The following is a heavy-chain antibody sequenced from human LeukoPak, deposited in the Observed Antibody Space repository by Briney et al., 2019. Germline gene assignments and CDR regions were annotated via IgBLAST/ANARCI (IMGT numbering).Heavy chain of an antibody. V-gene: IGHV4-59*01. Sequence: SETLSLTCTVSGGSISSYYWSWIRQPPGKGLEWIGYIYYSGSTNYNPSLKSRVTISVDTSKNQFSLKLSSVTAADTAVYYCARFMGALSGDYVDWFDPGGQETLVTAPS. J-gene: IGHJ5*02. CDR3: ARFMGALSGDYVDWFDP. CDR1: GGSISSYY. D-gene: IGHD4-17*01. CDR2: IYYSGST.